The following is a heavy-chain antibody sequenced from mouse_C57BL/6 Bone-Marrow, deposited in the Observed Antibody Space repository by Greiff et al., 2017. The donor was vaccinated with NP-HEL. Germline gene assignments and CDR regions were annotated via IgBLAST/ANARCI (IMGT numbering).Heavy chain of an antibody. Sequence: QVQLQQSGAELVKPGASVKLSCKASGYTFTSYWMHWVKQRPGQGLEWIGMIHPNSGSTNYNEKFKSKATLTVDKSSSTAYMQLSSLTSEDSAVYYCARRYYGSSPSYWYFDVWGTGTTVTVSS. V-gene: IGHV1-64*01. CDR2: IHPNSGST. CDR3: ARRYYGSSPSYWYFDV. D-gene: IGHD1-1*01. CDR1: GYTFTSYW. J-gene: IGHJ1*03.